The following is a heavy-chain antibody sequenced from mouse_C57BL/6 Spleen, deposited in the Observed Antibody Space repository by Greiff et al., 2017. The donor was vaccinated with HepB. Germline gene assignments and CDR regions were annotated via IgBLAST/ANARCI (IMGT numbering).Heavy chain of an antibody. CDR2: IYPSDSET. CDR1: GYTFTSYW. Sequence: QVQLQQPGAELVRPGSSVKLSCKASGYTFTSYWMDWVKQRPGQGLEWIGNIYPSDSETHYNQKFKDKATLTVDKSASTAYMQLSSLTSEDSAVYYCARRPDYYAMDYWGQGTSVTVSS. V-gene: IGHV1-61*01. CDR3: ARRPDYYAMDY. J-gene: IGHJ4*01.